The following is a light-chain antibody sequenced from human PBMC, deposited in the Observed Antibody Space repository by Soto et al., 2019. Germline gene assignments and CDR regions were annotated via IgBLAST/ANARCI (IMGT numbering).Light chain of an antibody. J-gene: IGKJ4*01. CDR3: QQYASSPLT. CDR1: QSVGRNY. Sequence: IVLTQSPGTLSVSPGERATLSCRASQSVGRNYLAWYQQKPGQAPRLLIYDASSRATGIPDRFSGSGSGTDVTLTISRLEPEDFAVFYCQQYASSPLTFGGGTKVETK. CDR2: DAS. V-gene: IGKV3-20*01.